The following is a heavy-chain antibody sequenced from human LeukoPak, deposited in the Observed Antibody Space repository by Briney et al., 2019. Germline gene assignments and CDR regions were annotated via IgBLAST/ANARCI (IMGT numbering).Heavy chain of an antibody. CDR1: GFTFGDYA. V-gene: IGHV3-23*01. Sequence: GGSLRLSCTASGFTFGDYAMSWVRQAPGKGLEWVSAISGSGGSTYYADSVKGRFTISRDNSKNTLYLQMNSLRAEDTAVYYCAKAVYPDAFDIWGQGTMVTVSS. CDR2: ISGSGGST. J-gene: IGHJ3*02. CDR3: AKAVYPDAFDI. D-gene: IGHD2-8*01.